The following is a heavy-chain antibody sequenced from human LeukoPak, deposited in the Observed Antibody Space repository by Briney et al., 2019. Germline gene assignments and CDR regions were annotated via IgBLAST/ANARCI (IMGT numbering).Heavy chain of an antibody. V-gene: IGHV4-30-4*08. D-gene: IGHD6-13*01. Sequence: SETLSLTCTVSGGSISSGDYYWSWIRQPPGKGLEWIGYIYYSGSTYYNPSLKSRVTISEDTSKNQFSLKLSSVTAADTAVYYCARTAAGTLSTFDYWGQGTLVTVSS. CDR1: GGSISSGDYY. J-gene: IGHJ4*02. CDR3: ARTAAGTLSTFDY. CDR2: IYYSGST.